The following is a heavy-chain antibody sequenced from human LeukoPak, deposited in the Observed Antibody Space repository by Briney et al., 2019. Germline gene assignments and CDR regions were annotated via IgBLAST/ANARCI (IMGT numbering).Heavy chain of an antibody. V-gene: IGHV4-59*01. Sequence: KSSETLSLTCTVSGGSISSYYWSWIRQPPGKGLEWIGYIYYSGSTNYNPSLKSRVTISVDTSKNQFSLKLSSVTAAETAVYYCARGYNWNYVVAFDIWGQGTMVTVSS. CDR1: GGSISSYY. D-gene: IGHD1-7*01. CDR2: IYYSGST. CDR3: ARGYNWNYVVAFDI. J-gene: IGHJ3*02.